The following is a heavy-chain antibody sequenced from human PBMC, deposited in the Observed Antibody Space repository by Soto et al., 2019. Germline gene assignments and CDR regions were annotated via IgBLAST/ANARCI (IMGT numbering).Heavy chain of an antibody. CDR1: RFNFSDYY. Sequence: PGGSLRLSCAASRFNFSDYYMSWIRQAPGKGLEWVSYIDSRGRTISYADSVKGRFTISRDKAKNSLYLQMNSLRAEDTAVCYFARQAARNYFDFWGQGISVTVS. V-gene: IGHV3-11*01. CDR2: IDSRGRTI. D-gene: IGHD6-6*01. J-gene: IGHJ4*02. CDR3: ARQAARNYFDF.